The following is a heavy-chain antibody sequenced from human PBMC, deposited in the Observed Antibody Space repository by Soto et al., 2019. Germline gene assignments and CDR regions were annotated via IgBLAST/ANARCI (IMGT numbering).Heavy chain of an antibody. CDR1: GYTLTELS. D-gene: IGHD3-3*01. CDR3: AVLRFLEWFPLYNWLDP. CDR2: FDPEDGET. V-gene: IGHV1-24*01. J-gene: IGHJ5*02. Sequence: ASVKVSCKVSGYTLTELSMHWVRQAPGKGLEWMGGFDPEDGETIYAQKFQGRVTMTEDTSTDTAYMELSSLRSEDTAVYYCAVLRFLEWFPLYNWLDPWGQGTLVTFSS.